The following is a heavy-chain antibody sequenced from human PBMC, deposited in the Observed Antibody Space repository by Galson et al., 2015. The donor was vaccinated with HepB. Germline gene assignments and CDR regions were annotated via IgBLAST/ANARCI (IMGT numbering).Heavy chain of an antibody. V-gene: IGHV3-43*01. Sequence: SLRLSCAASGFTFDDYTMHWVRQAPGKGLEWVSLISWDGGSTYYADSVKGRFTISRDNSKNSLYLQMNSLRTEDTALYYCAKDMGAEEQTSDAFDIWGQGTMVTVSS. CDR2: ISWDGGST. CDR1: GFTFDDYT. J-gene: IGHJ3*02. D-gene: IGHD1/OR15-1a*01. CDR3: AKDMGAEEQTSDAFDI.